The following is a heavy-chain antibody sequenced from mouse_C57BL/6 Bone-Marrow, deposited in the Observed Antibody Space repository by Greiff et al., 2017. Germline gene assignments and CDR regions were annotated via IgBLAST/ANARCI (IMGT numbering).Heavy chain of an antibody. J-gene: IGHJ1*03. V-gene: IGHV1-82*01. D-gene: IGHD1-1*01. CDR3: ASFITTYVGDV. CDR1: GYAFSSSW. Sequence: QVQLKQSGPELVKPGASVKISCKASGYAFSSSWMNWVKQRPGKGLEWIGRIYPGDGDTNYNGKFKGKATLTADKSSSTAYMQLSSLTSEDSAVYFCASFITTYVGDVWGTGTTVTVSS. CDR2: IYPGDGDT.